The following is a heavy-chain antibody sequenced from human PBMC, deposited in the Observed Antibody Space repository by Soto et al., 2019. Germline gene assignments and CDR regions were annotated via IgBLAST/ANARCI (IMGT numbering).Heavy chain of an antibody. CDR3: ARVPILGPTGDFDY. V-gene: IGHV1-2*02. CDR1: GYTFTDYH. CDR2: VTPRSGEV. J-gene: IGHJ4*02. D-gene: IGHD1-26*01. Sequence: QVHLVQSGAEVKRPGESVKVSCQASGYTFTDYHIHWVRQAPGQGLEWMGRVTPRSGEVYYSPKFQGRVTLTRDTSISTAYMELTTLKFDDTAVFYCARVPILGPTGDFDYWGQGTLATVSS.